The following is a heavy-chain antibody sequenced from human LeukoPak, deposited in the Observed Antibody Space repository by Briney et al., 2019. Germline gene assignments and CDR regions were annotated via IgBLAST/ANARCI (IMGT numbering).Heavy chain of an antibody. Sequence: GSLRLSCAASGFSFSNGWMSWVRQAPGKGLEWVGRIKSIADGGTTAYAAPVKGRFTISRDDSKNTLFLQMNSLNTEDTAVYYCTHGSGSYYPFDYWGQGTLVIVSS. CDR3: THGSGSYYPFDY. CDR1: GFSFSNGW. D-gene: IGHD3-10*01. V-gene: IGHV3-15*05. CDR2: IKSIADGGTT. J-gene: IGHJ4*02.